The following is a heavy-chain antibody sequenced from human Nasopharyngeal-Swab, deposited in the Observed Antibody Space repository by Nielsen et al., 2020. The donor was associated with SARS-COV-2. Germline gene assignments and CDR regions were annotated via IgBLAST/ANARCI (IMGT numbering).Heavy chain of an antibody. Sequence: ASVKVSCKASGYTFTSYAMHWVRQAPGQRLEWMGWINAGNGNTKYSQKFKGRVTITRDTSASTAYMELSSLRSEDTAVYYCARDPDYDFWSGYSKSFDYWGQGTLVTVSS. D-gene: IGHD3-3*01. J-gene: IGHJ4*02. CDR3: ARDPDYDFWSGYSKSFDY. CDR1: GYTFTSYA. CDR2: INAGNGNT. V-gene: IGHV1-3*01.